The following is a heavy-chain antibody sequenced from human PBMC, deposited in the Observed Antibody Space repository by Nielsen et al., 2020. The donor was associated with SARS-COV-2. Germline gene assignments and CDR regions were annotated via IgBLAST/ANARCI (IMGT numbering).Heavy chain of an antibody. D-gene: IGHD6-13*01. V-gene: IGHV3-7*05. CDR3: ARTPGSSSWNYFDY. CDR2: IKQDGSEK. CDR1: GFTFSSYW. Sequence: ESLKISCAASGFTFSSYWMNWVRQAPGKGPEWVANIKQDGSEKYYVDSVKGRFTISRDNAKNSLYLQLNSLRAEDTAVYYCARTPGSSSWNYFDYWGQGTLVTVSS. J-gene: IGHJ4*02.